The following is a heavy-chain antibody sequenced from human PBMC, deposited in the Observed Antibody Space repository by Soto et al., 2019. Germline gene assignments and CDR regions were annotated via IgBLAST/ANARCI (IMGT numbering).Heavy chain of an antibody. CDR3: ARDLVDSSSAAPFDY. D-gene: IGHD6-6*01. Sequence: PSETLSLTCTVSGGSISSYYWIRIRQPAGKGLEWTGRIYTSGSTNYNPSLKSRVTMSVDTSKNQFSLKLSSVTAADTAVYYCARDLVDSSSAAPFDYWGQGTLVTVSS. J-gene: IGHJ4*02. CDR1: GGSISSYY. V-gene: IGHV4-4*07. CDR2: IYTSGST.